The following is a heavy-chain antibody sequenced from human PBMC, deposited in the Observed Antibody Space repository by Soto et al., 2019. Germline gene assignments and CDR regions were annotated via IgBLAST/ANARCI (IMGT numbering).Heavy chain of an antibody. D-gene: IGHD1-7*01. V-gene: IGHV3-33*01. CDR1: GFTFSDYG. CDR3: ARVDFGGNSYYFDY. J-gene: IGHJ4*02. CDR2: VWFDGSIQ. Sequence: GGSLRLACVASGFTFSDYGIHWVRQAPDKGLEWVAVVWFDGSIQYYGDSVKGRFTISRDNSNNTVDLQMNNLRAEDTAVYYCARVDFGGNSYYFDYWGQGTPVTVSS.